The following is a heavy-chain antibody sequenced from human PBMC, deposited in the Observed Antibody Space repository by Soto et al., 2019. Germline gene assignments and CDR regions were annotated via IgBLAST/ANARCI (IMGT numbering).Heavy chain of an antibody. J-gene: IGHJ6*02. D-gene: IGHD3-22*01. CDR3: ARTYDGSGPNSGGYGMDV. Sequence: SWTLSITCSVSSGTISIYDVTWTLQPPGRGLEWIAYIYYSATSYNPSLKSRVPISLDTSKNQFSLKLSSVTAADTAVYYCARTYDGSGPNSGGYGMDVWGHGTTVPVSS. CDR1: SGTISIYD. CDR2: IYYSAT. V-gene: IGHV4-59*01.